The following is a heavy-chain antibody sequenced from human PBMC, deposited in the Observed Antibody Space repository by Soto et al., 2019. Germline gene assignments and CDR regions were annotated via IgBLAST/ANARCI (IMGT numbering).Heavy chain of an antibody. V-gene: IGHV3-23*01. CDR3: AKDSYYDSSGYQSD. D-gene: IGHD3-22*01. CDR2: LSGSGGST. Sequence: GGSLRLSCAASGFTFSSYAMSWVRQAPGKGLDWVSVLSGSGGSTYYADSVKGRFTISRDNSKNTLYLQMNSLRAEDTAVYYCAKDSYYDSSGYQSDWGQGTLVTVSS. J-gene: IGHJ4*02. CDR1: GFTFSSYA.